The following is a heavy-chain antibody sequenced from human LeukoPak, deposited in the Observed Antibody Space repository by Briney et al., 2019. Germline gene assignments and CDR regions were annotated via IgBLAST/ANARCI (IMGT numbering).Heavy chain of an antibody. CDR2: ISAYNGDT. CDR3: ARGGPAPHRITLIVVASSTDAFDI. V-gene: IGHV1-18*01. Sequence: APVKVSCKASGYTFTSYGISWVRQAPGQGLEWMGWISAYNGDTNYAQKLQGRVTMTTDTSTSTAYMELRSLRSDDTAVYYCARGGPAPHRITLIVVASSTDAFDIWGQGTMVTVSS. CDR1: GYTFTSYG. D-gene: IGHD3-22*01. J-gene: IGHJ3*02.